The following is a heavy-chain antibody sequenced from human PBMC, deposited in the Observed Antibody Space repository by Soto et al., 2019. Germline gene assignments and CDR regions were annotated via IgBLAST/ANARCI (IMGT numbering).Heavy chain of an antibody. CDR3: AREQCITICGVVQNWFDP. Sequence: ASVKVSCKASGYTFTSYAMHWVRQAPGQRLEWMGWINAGNGNTKYSQKFQGRVTITRDTSASTAYMELSSLRSEDTAVYYCAREQCITICGVVQNWFDPWGQGTLVTVSS. V-gene: IGHV1-3*01. CDR2: INAGNGNT. CDR1: GYTFTSYA. D-gene: IGHD3-3*01. J-gene: IGHJ5*02.